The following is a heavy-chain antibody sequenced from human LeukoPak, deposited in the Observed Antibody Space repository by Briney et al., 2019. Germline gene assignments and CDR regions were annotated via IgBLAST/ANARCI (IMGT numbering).Heavy chain of an antibody. CDR1: GCGVKRYW. V-gene: IGHV5-51*01. CDR2: IYPGDSDT. J-gene: IGHJ4*02. CDR3: ARRGRWELLSVVDY. Sequence: CGCGVKRYWIDLGGHIPVKKMEWMGIIYPGDSDTRYSPSFQGQVTISADKSISTAYLQWSSLKASDTAMYYCARRGRWELLSVVDYWGQGTLVTVSS. D-gene: IGHD1-26*01.